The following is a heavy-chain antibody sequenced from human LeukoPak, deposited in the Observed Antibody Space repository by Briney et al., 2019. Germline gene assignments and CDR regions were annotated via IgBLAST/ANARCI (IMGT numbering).Heavy chain of an antibody. CDR1: GGSFSGYY. CDR2: INHSGST. CDR3: ARGSTYYDILTGYSPGAFDI. D-gene: IGHD3-9*01. J-gene: IGHJ3*02. V-gene: IGHV4-34*01. Sequence: SETLSLTCAVYGGSFSGYYWSWIRQPPGKGLEWIGEINHSGSTNYNPSLKSRVTISVDTSKNQFSLKLSSVTAADTAVYYCARGSTYYDILTGYSPGAFDIWGQGTMVAVSS.